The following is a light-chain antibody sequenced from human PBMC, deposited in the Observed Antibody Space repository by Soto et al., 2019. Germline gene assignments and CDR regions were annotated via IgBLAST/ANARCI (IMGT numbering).Light chain of an antibody. J-gene: IGLJ2*01. CDR3: CSYAGGSTVL. CDR1: SSDVGSYNL. Sequence: QSALTQPASVSGSPGQSITISCTGTSSDVGSYNLVSWYQQHPGKAPKLMIYEGSKRPSGVSNRFSGSRSGNTASLTISGLQAEDEADYFCCSYAGGSTVLFGGGTKLTVL. V-gene: IGLV2-23*01. CDR2: EGS.